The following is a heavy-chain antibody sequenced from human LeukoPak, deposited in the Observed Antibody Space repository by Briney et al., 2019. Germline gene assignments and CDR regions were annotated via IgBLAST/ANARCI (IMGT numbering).Heavy chain of an antibody. V-gene: IGHV4-59*12. Sequence: SETLSLTCTVSGGSISSYYWSWIRQPPGKGLEWIGYIYYSGSTNYNPSLKSRVTISVDTSKNQFSLKLSSVTAAGTAVYYCARDRGGLLWFGEPGREAFDIWGQGTMVTVSS. J-gene: IGHJ3*02. CDR1: GGSISSYY. D-gene: IGHD3-10*01. CDR3: ARDRGGLLWFGEPGREAFDI. CDR2: IYYSGST.